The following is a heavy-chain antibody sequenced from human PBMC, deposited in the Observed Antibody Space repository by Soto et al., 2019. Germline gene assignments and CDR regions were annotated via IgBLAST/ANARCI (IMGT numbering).Heavy chain of an antibody. D-gene: IGHD1-26*01. CDR3: ARDRIVGATPVGYCDY. CDR1: GFTFSGYA. CDR2: ISYDGSNK. J-gene: IGHJ4*01. V-gene: IGHV3-30-3*01. Sequence: GGSLRLSCAASGFTFSGYAMHWVRQAPGKGLEWVAVISYDGSNKYYADSVKGRFTISRDNSKNTLYLQMNSLRAEDTTVYYWARDRIVGATPVGYCDYRGIGTLAAVSS.